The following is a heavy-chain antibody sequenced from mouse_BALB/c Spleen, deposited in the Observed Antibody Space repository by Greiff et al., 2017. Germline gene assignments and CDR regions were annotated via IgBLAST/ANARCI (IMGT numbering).Heavy chain of an antibody. CDR3: ARDYYGSSDY. D-gene: IGHD1-1*01. V-gene: IGHV1S56*01. CDR1: GYTFTSYY. CDR2: IYPGNVNT. Sequence: VQLKESGPELVKPGASVRISCKASGYTFTSYYIHWVKQRPGQGLEWIGWIYPGNVNTKYNEKFKGKATLTADKSSSTAYMQLSSLTSEDSAVYFCARDYYGSSDYWGQGTTLTVSS. J-gene: IGHJ2*01.